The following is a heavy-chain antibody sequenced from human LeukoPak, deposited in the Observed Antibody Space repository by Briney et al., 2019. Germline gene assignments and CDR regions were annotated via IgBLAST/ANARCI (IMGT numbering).Heavy chain of an antibody. CDR3: ARDYYGSGSYFLTAFDI. V-gene: IGHV1-18*04. J-gene: IGHJ3*02. CDR1: GYTFTSYG. D-gene: IGHD3-10*01. Sequence: ASVKVSCKASGYTFTSYGISWVRQAPGQGLEWMGWISAYNGNINYAQKLQGRVTMTTDTSTSTAYMELRSLRSDDTAVYYCARDYYGSGSYFLTAFDIWGQGTMVTVSS. CDR2: ISAYNGNI.